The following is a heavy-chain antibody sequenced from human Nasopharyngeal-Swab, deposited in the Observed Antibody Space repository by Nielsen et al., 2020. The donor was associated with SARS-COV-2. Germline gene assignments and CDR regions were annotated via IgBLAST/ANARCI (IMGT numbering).Heavy chain of an antibody. Sequence: GESLKISCAASGFTVSSNYMSWVRQAPGKGLEWVSVIYSGGSTYYADSVKGRFTISRDNAKNSLYLQMNSLRAEDTAVYYCARGVYDSSGYEYYFDYWGQGTLVTVSS. CDR2: IYSGGST. CDR1: GFTVSSNY. CDR3: ARGVYDSSGYEYYFDY. D-gene: IGHD3-22*01. J-gene: IGHJ4*02. V-gene: IGHV3-66*01.